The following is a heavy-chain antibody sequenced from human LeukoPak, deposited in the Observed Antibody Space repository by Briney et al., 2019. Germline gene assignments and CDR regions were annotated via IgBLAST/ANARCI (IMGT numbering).Heavy chain of an antibody. CDR3: ARDEGGSGSSYYYGMDV. J-gene: IGHJ6*02. V-gene: IGHV3-53*04. CDR1: GFTVSSNY. D-gene: IGHD3-10*01. CDR2: IYSGGST. Sequence: GGSLRLSCAASGFTVSSNYMSWVCQAPGKGLEWVSVIYSGGSTYYADSVKGRFTISRHNSKNTLYLQVNSLRAEDTAVYYCARDEGGSGSSYYYGMDVWGQGTTVTVSS.